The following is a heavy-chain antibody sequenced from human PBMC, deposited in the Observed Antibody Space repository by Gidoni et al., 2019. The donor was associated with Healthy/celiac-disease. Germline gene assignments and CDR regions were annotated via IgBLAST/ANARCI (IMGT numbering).Heavy chain of an antibody. D-gene: IGHD3-10*01. CDR2: ISGSVGIT. V-gene: IGHV3-23*01. CDR1: GFTFSSYA. Sequence: EVQLLESGGGLVQPGGSLRLSCAASGFTFSSYAMSWVRQAPGKGLEWVSAISGSVGITYYADSVKGRFTISRDNSKNTLYLQMNSLRAEDTAVYYCAKPSTMVRGVRAYYFDYWGQGTLVTVSS. CDR3: AKPSTMVRGVRAYYFDY. J-gene: IGHJ4*02.